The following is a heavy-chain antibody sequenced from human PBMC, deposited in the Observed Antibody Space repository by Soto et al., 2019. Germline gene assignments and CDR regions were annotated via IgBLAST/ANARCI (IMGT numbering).Heavy chain of an antibody. CDR2: IVVGSGNT. Sequence: SVKVSCKASGFTFTSSAVQWVRQARGQRLEWIGWIVVGSGNTNYAQKFQERVTITRDMSTSTAYMELSSLRSEDTAVYYCAAGSSNTYYDFWSGSLDVWGQGTTVTVSS. CDR1: GFTFTSSA. D-gene: IGHD3-3*01. J-gene: IGHJ6*02. V-gene: IGHV1-58*01. CDR3: AAGSSNTYYDFWSGSLDV.